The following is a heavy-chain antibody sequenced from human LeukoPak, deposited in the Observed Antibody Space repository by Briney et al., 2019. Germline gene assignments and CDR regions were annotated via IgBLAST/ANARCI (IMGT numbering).Heavy chain of an antibody. CDR2: IYYSGST. CDR3: ARNSDYGDFY. J-gene: IGHJ4*02. CDR1: GFTFSDYY. D-gene: IGHD4-17*01. V-gene: IGHV4-38-2*01. Sequence: LRLSCAASGFTFSDYYMSWIRQAPGKGLEWIGSIYYSGSTYYNPSLKSRVTISVDTSKNQFSLKLSSVTAADTAVYYCARNSDYGDFYWGQGTLVTVSS.